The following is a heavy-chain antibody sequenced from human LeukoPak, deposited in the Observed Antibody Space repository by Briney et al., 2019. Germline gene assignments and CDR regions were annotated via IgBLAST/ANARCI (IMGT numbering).Heavy chain of an antibody. J-gene: IGHJ4*02. CDR2: ISWNSGSI. V-gene: IGHV3-9*01. D-gene: IGHD3-22*01. CDR3: AKGRGGYASAFDY. Sequence: PGGSLRLSCAASGFTFSDYYMSWIRQAPGKGLEWVSGISWNSGSIGYADSVKGRFTISRDNAKNSLYLQMNSLRAEDTALYYCAKGRGGYASAFDYWGQGTLVTVSS. CDR1: GFTFSDYY.